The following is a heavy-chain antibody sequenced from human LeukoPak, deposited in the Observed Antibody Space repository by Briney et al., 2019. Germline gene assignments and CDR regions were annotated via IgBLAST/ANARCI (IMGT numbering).Heavy chain of an antibody. J-gene: IGHJ6*03. D-gene: IGHD3-10*01. CDR3: ARDSGLKWIGQNYYYMNV. Sequence: GGSLRLSCAASGFTFSSYGMSWVRQAPGKGLEWVSAISGTGGTTYYAGSVKGRFTISRDNSKNTLYLQMTSLRAEDTAVYYCARDSGLKWIGQNYYYMNVWGKGTSVTISS. CDR2: ISGTGGTT. CDR1: GFTFSSYG. V-gene: IGHV3-23*01.